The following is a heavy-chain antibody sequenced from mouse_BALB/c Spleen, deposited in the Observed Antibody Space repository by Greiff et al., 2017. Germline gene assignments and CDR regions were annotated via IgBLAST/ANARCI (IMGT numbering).Heavy chain of an antibody. CDR1: GFSLTSYG. CDR2: IWAGGST. D-gene: IGHD2-1*01. V-gene: IGHV2-9*02. CDR3: ARGNLLRFAY. J-gene: IGHJ3*01. Sequence: VKLVESGPGLVAPSQSLSITCTVSGFSLTSYGVHWVRQPPGKGLEWLGVIWAGGSTNYNSALMSRLSISKDNSKSQVFLKMNSLQTDDTAMYYCARGNLLRFAYWGQGTLVTVSA.